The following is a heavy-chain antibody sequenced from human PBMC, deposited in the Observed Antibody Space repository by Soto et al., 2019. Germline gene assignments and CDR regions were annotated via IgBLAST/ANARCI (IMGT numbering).Heavy chain of an antibody. CDR2: IHYSGRT. V-gene: IGHV4-31*03. Sequence: TLSLTCTVSGGSISSGGYYWSSIRQHPGEGLEWIGNIHYSGRTYYTPSLQSRVTISVDTSKNQFSLKLTSVTAEDTAVYYCARDREAYDSSGCIDFWGQGTLVTVSS. CDR3: ARDREAYDSSGCIDF. J-gene: IGHJ4*02. D-gene: IGHD3-22*01. CDR1: GGSISSGGYY.